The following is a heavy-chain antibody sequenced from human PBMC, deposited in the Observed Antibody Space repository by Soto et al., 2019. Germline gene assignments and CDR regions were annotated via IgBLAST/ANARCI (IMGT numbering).Heavy chain of an antibody. Sequence: SSETLSLTCTVSGGSISSGGYYWSWIRQHPGKGLEWIGYIYYSGSTYYNPSLKSRVTISVDTSKNQFSLKLSSVTAADTAVYYCARDRSGHLDYWGQGTLVTVSS. CDR2: IYYSGST. CDR3: ARDRSGHLDY. V-gene: IGHV4-31*03. CDR1: GGSISSGGYY. J-gene: IGHJ4*02.